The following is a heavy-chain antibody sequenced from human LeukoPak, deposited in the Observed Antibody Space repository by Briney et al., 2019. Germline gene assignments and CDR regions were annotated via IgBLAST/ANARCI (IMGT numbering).Heavy chain of an antibody. CDR1: EFSVGSNY. Sequence: GGSLRLSCAASEFSVGSNYMSWVRQAPGKGLEWVSVIYSGGSTYYADSVKGRFTISRDNSKNTLYLQMNSLRAEDTAVYYCARDTFGSWFDPWGQGTLVTVSS. V-gene: IGHV3-53*01. CDR2: IYSGGST. CDR3: ARDTFGSWFDP. D-gene: IGHD1-26*01. J-gene: IGHJ5*02.